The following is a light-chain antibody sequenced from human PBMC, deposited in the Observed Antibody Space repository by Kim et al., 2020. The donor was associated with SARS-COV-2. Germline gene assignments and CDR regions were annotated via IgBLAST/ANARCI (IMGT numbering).Light chain of an antibody. Sequence: SVSPGQTASITCSGDKLGDKYACWYQQKPGQSPVLVIYQDSKRRSGIPERFSGSNSGNTATLTISGTQAMDEADYYCQAWDSSRVVFGGGTQLTVL. J-gene: IGLJ2*01. CDR3: QAWDSSRVV. CDR2: QDS. V-gene: IGLV3-1*01. CDR1: KLGDKY.